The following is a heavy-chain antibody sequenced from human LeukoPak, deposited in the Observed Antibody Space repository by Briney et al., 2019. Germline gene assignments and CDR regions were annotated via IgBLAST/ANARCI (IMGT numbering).Heavy chain of an antibody. CDR1: GGSISSGDYY. J-gene: IGHJ4*02. V-gene: IGHV4-30-4*08. CDR2: IYYSGST. D-gene: IGHD4-11*01. Sequence: PSETLSLTCTLSGGSISSGDYYWSWIRQPPGKGLEWIGYIYYSGSTYYNPSLKSRVTISVDTSKNQFSLKLSSVTAADTAVYYCARGAHRTVTTLGYWGQGTLVTVSS. CDR3: ARGAHRTVTTLGY.